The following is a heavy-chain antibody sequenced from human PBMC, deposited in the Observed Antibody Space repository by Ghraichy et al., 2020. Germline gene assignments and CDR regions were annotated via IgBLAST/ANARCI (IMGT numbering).Heavy chain of an antibody. CDR2: TSSDGRNK. Sequence: GGSLRLSCAASGFTFSAYGMHWVRHAPGKGLEWVAATSSDGRNKYYADSVKGRLTVSRDNSENTLFLQMNSLRTEDTAVYYCAKNPVAGKWYFALWGRGTLVTVSS. D-gene: IGHD6-19*01. V-gene: IGHV3-30*18. CDR1: GFTFSAYG. CDR3: AKNPVAGKWYFAL. J-gene: IGHJ2*01.